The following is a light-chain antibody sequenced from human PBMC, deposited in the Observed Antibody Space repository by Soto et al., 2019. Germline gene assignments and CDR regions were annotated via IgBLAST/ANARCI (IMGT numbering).Light chain of an antibody. CDR1: QSVSNNY. CDR3: QQYGSSPPWT. Sequence: EIVLTQSPVTLSLSPGERATLSCRASQSVSNNYLAWYQQKPGQAPRLLIYGASSRATGIPDRFSGSGSGTDFTLTISRLEPEDFAVYYCQQYGSSPPWTFGQGTKVEIK. V-gene: IGKV3-20*01. CDR2: GAS. J-gene: IGKJ1*01.